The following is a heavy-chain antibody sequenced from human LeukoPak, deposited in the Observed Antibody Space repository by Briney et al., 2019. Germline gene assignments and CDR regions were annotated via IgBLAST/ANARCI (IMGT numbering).Heavy chain of an antibody. CDR3: ARDSWPEVVRFDF. D-gene: IGHD1-14*01. CDR2: IYYSGST. V-gene: IGHV4-39*07. CDR1: GGSISSSSYY. Sequence: SETLSLTCTVSGGSISSSSYYWGWIRQPPGKGLEWIGSIYYSGSTYYNPSLRSRVTVSVDTAKNQFSLKLRSVTAADTAVYYCARDSWPEVVRFDFWGQGTLVTVSS. J-gene: IGHJ4*02.